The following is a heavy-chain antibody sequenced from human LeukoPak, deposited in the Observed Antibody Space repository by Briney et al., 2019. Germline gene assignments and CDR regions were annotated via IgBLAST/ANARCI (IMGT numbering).Heavy chain of an antibody. J-gene: IGHJ5*02. Sequence: GGSLRLSCAASGFTFSSYGMSWVRQAPGKGLEWVSVISGSGATTQYGDSVKGRFTISRDNSKNTLFLQVNSLRAEDTAVYYCARDMYHHDSSGFQADLWGQGTLVTVSS. CDR3: ARDMYHHDSSGFQADL. V-gene: IGHV3-23*01. CDR2: ISGSGATT. CDR1: GFTFSSYG. D-gene: IGHD3-22*01.